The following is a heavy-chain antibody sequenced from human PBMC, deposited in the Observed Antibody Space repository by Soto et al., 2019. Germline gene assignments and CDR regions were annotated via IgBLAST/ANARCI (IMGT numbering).Heavy chain of an antibody. CDR1: GYTFTNYH. Sequence: QVQLVQSGAEVKKPGASVKVSCKASGYTFTNYHIHWVRQATGQGLEWMGWMNPNSGDTGYAQKFQGRVTMTREPSITAAYMELSGLRSEDTAVYYCARGGGGRWYSGDYWGQGTLVTVSS. J-gene: IGHJ4*02. CDR3: ARGGGGRWYSGDY. D-gene: IGHD6-13*01. CDR2: MNPNSGDT. V-gene: IGHV1-8*01.